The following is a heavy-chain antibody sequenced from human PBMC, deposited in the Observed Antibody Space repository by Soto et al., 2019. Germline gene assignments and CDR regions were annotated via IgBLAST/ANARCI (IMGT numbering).Heavy chain of an antibody. Sequence: GGSLRLSCAASGFTFDSYAMSWVRQAPGKGLEWVSAISGIGGTTYYADSVKGRFTISRDNSKNTLYLQMNSLRAEDTAVYYCARDGYSYGQRNPFDYWGQGTLVTVS. CDR1: GFTFDSYA. CDR3: ARDGYSYGQRNPFDY. D-gene: IGHD5-18*01. CDR2: ISGIGGTT. J-gene: IGHJ4*02. V-gene: IGHV3-23*01.